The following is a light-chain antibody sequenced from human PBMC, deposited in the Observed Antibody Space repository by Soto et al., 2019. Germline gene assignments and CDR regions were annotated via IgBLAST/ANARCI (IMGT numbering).Light chain of an antibody. CDR1: ELGDKY. CDR3: QAWDSNNVV. V-gene: IGLV3-1*01. Sequence: YELTQPPSVSVSPGQTASITCSGDELGDKYACWYQQKPGQSPVLVIYQDNKRPSGIPERLSGSNSGNTATLTISGTQAMDEADYFCQAWDSNNVVFGGGTKLTVL. CDR2: QDN. J-gene: IGLJ2*01.